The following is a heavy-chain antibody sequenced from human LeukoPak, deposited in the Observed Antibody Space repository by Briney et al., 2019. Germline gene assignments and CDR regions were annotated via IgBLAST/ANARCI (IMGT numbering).Heavy chain of an antibody. J-gene: IGHJ3*02. D-gene: IGHD3-16*02. CDR2: INPNSGGT. CDR1: GYTFTGYY. Sequence: ASVKVSCKASGYTFTGYYMHWVRQAPGQGLEWMGWINPNSGGTNYAQKFQGRVTMTRDTSIRTAYMELSRLRSDDTAVYYCARDRYTLDAFDIWGQGTLVTVSS. CDR3: ARDRYTLDAFDI. V-gene: IGHV1-2*02.